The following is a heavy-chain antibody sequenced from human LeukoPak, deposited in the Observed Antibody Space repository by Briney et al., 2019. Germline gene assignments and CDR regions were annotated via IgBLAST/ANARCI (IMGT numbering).Heavy chain of an antibody. D-gene: IGHD7-27*01. Sequence: ARSMRLASAAAGFTFSSYSMNWVRQAPGNGLEWVTYIETSSSHIYYTDSVKGRFTISRDNAKNSLYLQMNSLRAEDTAVYYCARDNWGLDYWGQGTLVTVSS. CDR1: GFTFSSYS. CDR3: ARDNWGLDY. V-gene: IGHV3-48*01. CDR2: IETSSSHI. J-gene: IGHJ4*02.